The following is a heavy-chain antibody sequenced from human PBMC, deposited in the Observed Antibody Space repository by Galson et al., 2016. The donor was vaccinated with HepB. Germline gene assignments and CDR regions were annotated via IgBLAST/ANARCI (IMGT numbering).Heavy chain of an antibody. CDR1: GGSISSYY. Sequence: SETLSLTCTVSGGSISSYYWSWIRQPPGKGLEWIGYIYSSGSTNYNPSLTSRVTISVDTSKNQFSLKLSSVTAADTAVYYCASSRGWYYYYYGMDVWGQGTTVTVSS. V-gene: IGHV4-59*01. CDR2: IYSSGST. D-gene: IGHD6-19*01. CDR3: ASSRGWYYYYYGMDV. J-gene: IGHJ6*02.